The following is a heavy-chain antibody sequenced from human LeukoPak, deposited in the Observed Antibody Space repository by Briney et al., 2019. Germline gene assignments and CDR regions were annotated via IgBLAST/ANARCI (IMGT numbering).Heavy chain of an antibody. CDR3: ARGSTYWYFDL. CDR2: IYNSGST. J-gene: IGHJ2*01. V-gene: IGHV4-59*01. CDR1: GGFISNYY. Sequence: SETLSLTCTVSGGFISNYYWSWIRQPPGKGLEWIGYIYNSGSTNYNPSLKSRVTISVDTSKNQFSLKLSSVTPADTAVYYCARGSTYWYFDLWGRGTLVTVSS.